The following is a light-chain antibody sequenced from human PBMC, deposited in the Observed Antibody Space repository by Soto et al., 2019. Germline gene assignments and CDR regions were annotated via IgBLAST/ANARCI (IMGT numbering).Light chain of an antibody. V-gene: IGKV3-20*01. J-gene: IGKJ1*01. CDR1: QTVTSNN. CDR2: GAS. Sequence: EIVLTQSPGTLSLSPGERATLSCRASQTVTSNNLAWYQQKPGQAPRLLIYGASSMATNIPDRFSGSGSGTDFTLTITRLEPEDFAVYFCQQYAGSPSTFGQVTKVEIK. CDR3: QQYAGSPST.